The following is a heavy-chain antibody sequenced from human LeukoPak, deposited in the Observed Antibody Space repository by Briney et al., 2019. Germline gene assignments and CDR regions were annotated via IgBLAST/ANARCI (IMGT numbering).Heavy chain of an antibody. CDR2: IYSGGST. V-gene: IGHV3-53*04. Sequence: GGSLRLSCAVSGFTVSSNYMSWVRQPPGKGLEWVSVIYSGGSTYYADSVKGRFTISRHDSGDTLYLQMNSLRVEDTAVYYCARDLSGVNPFDYWGQGTLVTVSS. CDR1: GFTVSSNY. D-gene: IGHD2-8*01. J-gene: IGHJ4*02. CDR3: ARDLSGVNPFDY.